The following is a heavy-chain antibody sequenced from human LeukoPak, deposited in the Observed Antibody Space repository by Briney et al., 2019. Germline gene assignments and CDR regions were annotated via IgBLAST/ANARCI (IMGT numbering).Heavy chain of an antibody. CDR1: GFTFSSYS. Sequence: GSLRLSCAASGFTFSSYSMNWVRQAPGKGLEWVSAISGSGGSTYYADSVKGRFTISRDNSKNTLYLQMNSLRAEDTAVYYCAKAKQGSGTYYYYGMDVWGQGTTVTVSS. CDR3: AKAKQGSGTYYYYGMDV. J-gene: IGHJ6*02. V-gene: IGHV3-23*01. D-gene: IGHD3-10*01. CDR2: ISGSGGST.